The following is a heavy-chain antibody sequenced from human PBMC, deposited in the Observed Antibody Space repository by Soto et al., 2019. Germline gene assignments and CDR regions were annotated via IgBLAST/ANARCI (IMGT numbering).Heavy chain of an antibody. Sequence: PSETLSLTCTVSGGSISSSSYYWGWIRQPPGKGLEWIGSIYYSGSTYYNPSLKSRVTISVDTSKNQFSLKLSSVTAADTALYYCARIVVVVAATDYFDYWGQGTLVTVSS. CDR1: GGSISSSSYY. V-gene: IGHV4-39*01. CDR3: ARIVVVVAATDYFDY. J-gene: IGHJ4*02. D-gene: IGHD2-15*01. CDR2: IYYSGST.